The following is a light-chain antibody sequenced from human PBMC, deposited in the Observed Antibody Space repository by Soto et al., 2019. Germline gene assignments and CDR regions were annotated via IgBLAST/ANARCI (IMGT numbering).Light chain of an antibody. CDR3: QQSYSTLTWT. CDR2: AAS. V-gene: IGKV1-39*01. Sequence: DIQMTKSPSSLSASVGDRLTITCRASQSIRSYLNWDQQKPGKAPKLLIYAASSLQSGVPSRFSGSGSGTDFTLTISSLQPEDFATYYCQQSYSTLTWTFGQGPKVEIK. J-gene: IGKJ1*01. CDR1: QSIRSY.